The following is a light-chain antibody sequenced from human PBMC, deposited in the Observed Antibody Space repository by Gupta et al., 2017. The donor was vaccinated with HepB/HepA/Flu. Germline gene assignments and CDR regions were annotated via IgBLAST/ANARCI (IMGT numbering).Light chain of an antibody. CDR3: QQYNFWPQT. J-gene: IGKJ1*01. CDR1: QSISNK. Sequence: EIAMTQSPATLSVCPRERATLSCWASQSISNKLAWYQQKPGQAPSLLIYSASTRATGISARFSGSGSGTDFTLTISSLQSEDCAVYYCQQYNFWPQTFGQGTKVEIK. CDR2: SAS. V-gene: IGKV3D-15*01.